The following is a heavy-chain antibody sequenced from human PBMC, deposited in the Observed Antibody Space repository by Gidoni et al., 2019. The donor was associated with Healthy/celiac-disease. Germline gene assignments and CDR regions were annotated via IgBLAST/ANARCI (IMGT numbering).Heavy chain of an antibody. CDR1: SSYG. CDR2: ISYDGSNK. D-gene: IGHD4-17*01. CDR3: AKDSDDYGGPPDY. J-gene: IGHJ4*02. V-gene: IGHV3-30*18. Sequence: SSYGMHWVRQAPGKGLEWVAVISYDGSNKYYADSVKGRFTISRDNSKNTLYLQMNSLRAEDTAVYYCAKDSDDYGGPPDYWGQGTLVTVSS.